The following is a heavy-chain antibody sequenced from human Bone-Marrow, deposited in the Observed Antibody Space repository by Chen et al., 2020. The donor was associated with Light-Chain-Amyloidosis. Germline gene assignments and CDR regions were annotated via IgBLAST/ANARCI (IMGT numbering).Heavy chain of an antibody. CDR2: IAKDGGQK. Sequence: QVVMVESGGGVVQPGGSLRLSCAASGFTFSNYAVHWVRQAPGQGLEWVAYIAKDGGQKFYATSVKGRFTISRDDSKSTSVLHMNGLTTEDTAVYFCSRYHSQYGSGNFPGYWGQGTLVSVSS. J-gene: IGHJ4*02. CDR1: GFTFSNYA. V-gene: IGHV3-30*03. D-gene: IGHD3-10*01. CDR3: SRYHSQYGSGNFPGY.